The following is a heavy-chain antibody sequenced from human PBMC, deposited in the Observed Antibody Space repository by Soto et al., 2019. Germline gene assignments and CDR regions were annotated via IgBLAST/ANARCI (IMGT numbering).Heavy chain of an antibody. CDR1: GFTFSGSA. CDR3: TVFISATAENLVAY. Sequence: GGSLRLSCAAFGFTFSGSAMHWVRQASGKGLEWVGRIRSKANSYATAYAASVTGRFTISRDDSKNTAYLQMNSLKTEDTAVYYCTVFISATAENLVAYWGQGTLVTVSS. J-gene: IGHJ4*02. V-gene: IGHV3-73*01. CDR2: IRSKANSYAT. D-gene: IGHD6-13*01.